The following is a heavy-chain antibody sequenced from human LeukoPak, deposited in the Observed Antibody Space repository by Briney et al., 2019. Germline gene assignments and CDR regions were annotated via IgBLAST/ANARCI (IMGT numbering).Heavy chain of an antibody. CDR1: GFTFSNAW. D-gene: IGHD5-18*01. Sequence: GGSLRLSCAASGFTFSNAWMSWVRQAPGKGLEWVGRIKSKTDGGTTDYAAPVKGRFTISRDDSKNTLYLQMNSLKAEDTAVYYCTTASAAMAPTPVDYWGQGTLVTVSS. J-gene: IGHJ4*02. CDR2: IKSKTDGGTT. V-gene: IGHV3-15*01. CDR3: TTASAAMAPTPVDY.